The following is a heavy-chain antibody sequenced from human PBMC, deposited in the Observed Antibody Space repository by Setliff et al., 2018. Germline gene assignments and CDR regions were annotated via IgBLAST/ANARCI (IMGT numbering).Heavy chain of an antibody. CDR1: GGSISSGGYY. V-gene: IGHV4-31*03. J-gene: IGHJ4*02. Sequence: ASETLSLTCTVSGGSISSGGYYWSWIRQHPGKGLEWIGYIYYSGSTPYYNPSLKSRVTISVDTSKNQFSLKLSSVTAADTAVYYCARGRAGHSGHWGQGTLVTVSS. CDR3: ARGRAGHSGH. D-gene: IGHD6-19*01. CDR2: IYYSGSTP.